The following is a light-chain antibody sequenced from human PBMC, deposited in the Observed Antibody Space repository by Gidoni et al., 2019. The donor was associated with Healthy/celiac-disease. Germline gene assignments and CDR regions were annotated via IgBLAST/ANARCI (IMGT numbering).Light chain of an antibody. CDR1: QSVSSY. V-gene: IGKV3-11*01. J-gene: IGKJ1*01. Sequence: EIVLTQSPATLSLSPGERATLSCRASQSVSSYLAWYQQTPGQAPRLLIYDASNKATGIPARFSGGGSGTDFTLTISSLEPEDFAVYYCQQRSNWPPWTFGQGTKVEIK. CDR2: DAS. CDR3: QQRSNWPPWT.